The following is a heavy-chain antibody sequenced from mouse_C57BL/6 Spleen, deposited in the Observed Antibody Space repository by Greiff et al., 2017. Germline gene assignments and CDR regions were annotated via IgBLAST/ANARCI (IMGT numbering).Heavy chain of an antibody. CDR1: GYAFSSYW. CDR2: IYPGDGDT. Sequence: VKLMESGAELVKPGASVKISCKASGYAFSSYWMNWVKQRPGKGLEWIGQIYPGDGDTNYNGKFKGKATLTADKSSSTAYMQLSSLTSEDSAVYFCARGDDYEGFAYWGQGTLVTVSA. D-gene: IGHD2-4*01. CDR3: ARGDDYEGFAY. V-gene: IGHV1-80*01. J-gene: IGHJ3*01.